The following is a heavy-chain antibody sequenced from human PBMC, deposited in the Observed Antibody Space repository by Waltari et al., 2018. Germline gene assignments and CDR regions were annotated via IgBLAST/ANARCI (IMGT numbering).Heavy chain of an antibody. V-gene: IGHV3-20*04. J-gene: IGHJ4*02. D-gene: IGHD3-22*01. CDR3: ARGGDSSWPR. CDR1: GFTFDDYG. Sequence: VESGGGVIRPGGSLRLSCEASGFTFDDYGMSWVRQGPGKGLGWIAGINWEGDKVAYGDAVRGRFIISRDNAKNLLYLQMNTVGLDDTALYYCARGGDSSWPRWGQGTLVTVSA. CDR2: INWEGDKV.